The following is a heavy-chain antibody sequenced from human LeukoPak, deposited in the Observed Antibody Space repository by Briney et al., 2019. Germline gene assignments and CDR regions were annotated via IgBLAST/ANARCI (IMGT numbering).Heavy chain of an antibody. CDR2: INSDGSRT. CDR3: GREILEPGKTLTY. J-gene: IGHJ4*02. Sequence: GGSLRLSCVVSGFRLRSYWMHWVRQGPGKGLVWVAGINSDGSRTIYADSVKGRFIISRDNAKNTLYLQMNSLRVEDTAVYYCGREILEPGKTLTYWGQGSLITVSS. CDR1: GFRLRSYW. D-gene: IGHD1-14*01. V-gene: IGHV3-74*01.